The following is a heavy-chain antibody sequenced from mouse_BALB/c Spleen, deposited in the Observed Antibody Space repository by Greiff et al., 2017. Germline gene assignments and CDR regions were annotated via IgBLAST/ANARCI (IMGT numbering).Heavy chain of an antibody. V-gene: IGHV3-6*02. D-gene: IGHD2-1*01. Sequence: EVKLMESGPGLVKPSQSLSLTCSVTGYSITSGYYWNWIRQFPGNKLEWMGYISYDGSNNYNPSLKNRISITRDTSKNQFFLKLNSVTTEDTATYYCAREDGNPFAYWGQGTLVTVSA. J-gene: IGHJ3*01. CDR2: ISYDGSN. CDR1: GYSITSGYY. CDR3: AREDGNPFAY.